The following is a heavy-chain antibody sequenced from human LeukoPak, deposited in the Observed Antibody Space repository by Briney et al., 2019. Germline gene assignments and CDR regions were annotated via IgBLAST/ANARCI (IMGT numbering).Heavy chain of an antibody. D-gene: IGHD3-22*01. V-gene: IGHV3-30*18. CDR1: GFTFSSYG. CDR3: AKDQGYYDSSGPFDY. J-gene: IGHJ4*02. CDR2: ISYDGSNK. Sequence: GGSLRLSCAASGFTFSSYGMHWVRQAPGMGLEWVAVISYDGSNKYYADSVKGRFTISRDNSKNTLYLQMNSLRAEDTAVYYCAKDQGYYDSSGPFDYWGQGTLVTVSS.